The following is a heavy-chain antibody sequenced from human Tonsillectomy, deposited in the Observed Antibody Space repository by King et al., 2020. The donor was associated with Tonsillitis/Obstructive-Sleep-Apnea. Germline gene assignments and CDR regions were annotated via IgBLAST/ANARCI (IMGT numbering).Heavy chain of an antibody. J-gene: IGHJ5*02. D-gene: IGHD2-2*02. CDR1: GFTFSSYA. CDR3: AKGNVPVVIRGWFDP. V-gene: IGHV3-23*04. Sequence: VQLVESGGGLVQPGGSLRLSCAASGFTFSSYAMSWVRQAPGKGLEWVSGISGSGGSTYYADSVKGRFTISRVNSKSTLYLQMNSLTAEDTAVYYCAKGNVPVVIRGWFDPWGQGTLVTVSS. CDR2: ISGSGGST.